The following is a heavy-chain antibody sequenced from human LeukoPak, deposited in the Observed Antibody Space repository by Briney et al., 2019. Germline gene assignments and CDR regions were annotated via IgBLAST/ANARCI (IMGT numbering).Heavy chain of an antibody. J-gene: IGHJ4*02. CDR1: GFTLSDYY. V-gene: IGHV3-11*01. CDR3: ARDKSNKGHDC. CDR2: VSNGGSSSI. Sequence: GGSLRLSCAASGFTLSDYYMTWIRQAPGRGLEWVSYVSNGGSSSILYADSVKGRFTVFRDYAKNSLYLQMNSLRADDTGVYYCARDKSNKGHDCWGQGTLVTVSS.